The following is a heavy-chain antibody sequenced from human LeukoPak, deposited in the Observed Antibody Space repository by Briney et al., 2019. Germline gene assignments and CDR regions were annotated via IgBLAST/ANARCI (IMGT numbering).Heavy chain of an antibody. Sequence: SETLSLTCAVYGGSFSGYYWSWIRQPPGKGLEWIGEINHSGSTNYNPSLKSRVTISVDTSKNQFSLKLSSVTAADTAVYYCARGRRRFLEWLPIGSRFDSWGQGTLVTVSS. CDR1: GGSFSGYY. V-gene: IGHV4-34*01. CDR2: INHSGST. D-gene: IGHD3-3*01. J-gene: IGHJ4*02. CDR3: ARGRRRFLEWLPIGSRFDS.